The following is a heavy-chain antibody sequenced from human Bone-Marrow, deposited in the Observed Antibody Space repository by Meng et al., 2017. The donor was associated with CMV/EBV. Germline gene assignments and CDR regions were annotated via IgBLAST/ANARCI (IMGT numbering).Heavy chain of an antibody. CDR2: ISAYNGNT. V-gene: IGHV1-18*01. D-gene: IGHD3-3*01. CDR1: GGTFSSYA. CDR3: ARRHSDTIFGVAPLGY. J-gene: IGHJ4*02. Sequence: ASVKVSCKASGGTFSSYAISWVRQAPGQGLEWMGWISAYNGNTNYAQKLQGRVTMTTDTSTSTAYMELRSLRPDDTAVYYCARRHSDTIFGVAPLGYWGQGTLVTVSS.